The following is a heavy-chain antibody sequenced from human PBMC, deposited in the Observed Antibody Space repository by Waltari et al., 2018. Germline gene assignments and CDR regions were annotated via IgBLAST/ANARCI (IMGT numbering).Heavy chain of an antibody. CDR1: GFTFRSYW. Sequence: EVQLVASGGGLVQPGGSLRLACAASGFTFRSYWLTWVRHAPGKGLEWVANIKQDGSEKYYVDSVKGRFTISRDNAKNSLYLQMNSLRAEDTAVYYCARRYGSGSGDFDYWGQGTLVTVSS. V-gene: IGHV3-7*01. CDR3: ARRYGSGSGDFDY. J-gene: IGHJ4*02. D-gene: IGHD3-10*01. CDR2: IKQDGSEK.